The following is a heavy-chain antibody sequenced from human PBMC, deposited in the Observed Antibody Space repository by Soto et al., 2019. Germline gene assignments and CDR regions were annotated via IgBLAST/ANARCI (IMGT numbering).Heavy chain of an antibody. D-gene: IGHD6-19*01. J-gene: IGHJ4*02. CDR2: IYYTGST. CDR3: ASYTVNNSGYYDY. CDR1: GTSISSGDRY. Sequence: SETLSLTCSVSGTSISSGDRYWSWIRQPPGRGLEWIGYIYYTGSTYPSPPLKSRLTISVDTSANQFSPKLTSAAAADTAVYYCASYTVNNSGYYDYWGQGTLVTVSS. V-gene: IGHV4-30-4*01.